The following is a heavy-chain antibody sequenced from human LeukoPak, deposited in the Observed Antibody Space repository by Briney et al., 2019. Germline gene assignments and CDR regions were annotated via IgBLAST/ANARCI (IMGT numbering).Heavy chain of an antibody. J-gene: IGHJ4*02. CDR1: GGTFSSYA. CDR2: IIPIFGTA. CDR3: ASRNNWSGVAFDY. V-gene: IGHV1-69*13. D-gene: IGHD1-20*01. Sequence: SVKVSCKASGGTFSSYAISWVRQAPGQGLEWMGGIIPIFGTANYAQKFQGRVTITADESTSTAYMELSSLRSEDTAVYYCASRNNWSGVAFDYWGQGTLVTVSS.